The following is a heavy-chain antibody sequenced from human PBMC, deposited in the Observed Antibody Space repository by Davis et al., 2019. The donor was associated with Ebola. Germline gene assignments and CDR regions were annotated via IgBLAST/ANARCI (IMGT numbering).Heavy chain of an antibody. CDR1: GFTFSSYG. Sequence: PGGSLRLSCAASGFTFSSYGMHWVRQAPGKGLEWVAVISYDGSNKYYADSVKGRFTISRDNSKNTLYLQMNSLRAGDTAVYYCARTRGYGYNPSYGMDVWGQGTTVTVSS. V-gene: IGHV3-30*03. CDR3: ARTRGYGYNPSYGMDV. CDR2: ISYDGSNK. D-gene: IGHD5-24*01. J-gene: IGHJ6*02.